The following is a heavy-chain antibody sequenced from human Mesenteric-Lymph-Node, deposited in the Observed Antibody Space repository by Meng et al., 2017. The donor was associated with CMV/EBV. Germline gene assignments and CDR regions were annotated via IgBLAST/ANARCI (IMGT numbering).Heavy chain of an antibody. J-gene: IGHJ4*02. CDR3: ARYSSSDYFDY. D-gene: IGHD6-6*01. Sequence: SGPTLVKPTQTLTLTCTFSGFSLTSGMRVSWIRQPPGKALEWLARIDWDDDKFYSTSLKTRLTISKDTSKNQVVLTMTNMDPVDTATYYCARYSSSDYFDYWGQGTRVTVSS. V-gene: IGHV2-70D*14. CDR2: IDWDDDK. CDR1: GFSLTSGMR.